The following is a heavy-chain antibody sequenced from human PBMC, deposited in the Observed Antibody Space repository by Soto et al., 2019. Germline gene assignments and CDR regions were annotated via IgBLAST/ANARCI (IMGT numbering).Heavy chain of an antibody. Sequence: VVSLILSCSSSVFTFISYPITWFRQAPVKGLEWVSTISGSGGSTYYADSVKDRFTISRDNSKSTLFLQMSSLRAGDTDVYYCAKDSGNLNVVTESFDCWGQGTLVTVSS. V-gene: IGHV3-23*01. D-gene: IGHD2-21*02. CDR3: AKDSGNLNVVTESFDC. J-gene: IGHJ4*02. CDR2: ISGSGGST. CDR1: VFTFISYP.